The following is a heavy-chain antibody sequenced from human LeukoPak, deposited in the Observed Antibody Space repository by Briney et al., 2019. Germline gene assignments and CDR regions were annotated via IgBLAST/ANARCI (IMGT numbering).Heavy chain of an antibody. CDR3: ARETYAFDI. CDR1: VFTVLSNY. V-gene: IGHV3-53*01. J-gene: IGHJ3*02. CDR2: IYSGGST. Sequence: GGSLRLSCAASVFTVLSNYMSWVRPAPGKGVEWVSVIYSGGSTYYADSVKGRFNIYRDNSKNTQYPQMNSLRAEDTAVYYCARETYAFDIWGQGTMVTVSS.